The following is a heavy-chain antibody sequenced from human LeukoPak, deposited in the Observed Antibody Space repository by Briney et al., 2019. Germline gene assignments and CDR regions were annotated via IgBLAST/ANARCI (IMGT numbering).Heavy chain of an antibody. CDR2: INPSGGST. V-gene: IGHV1-46*01. Sequence: ASVKVSCKASGYTFTSYYMHWVRQAPGQGLEWTGIINPSGGSTSYAQKFQGRVTITRDTSTSTVYMELSSLRSEDTAVYYCARDAGYCSSTSCYTLWIFDYWGQGTLVTVSS. CDR1: GYTFTSYY. D-gene: IGHD2-2*02. CDR3: ARDAGYCSSTSCYTLWIFDY. J-gene: IGHJ4*02.